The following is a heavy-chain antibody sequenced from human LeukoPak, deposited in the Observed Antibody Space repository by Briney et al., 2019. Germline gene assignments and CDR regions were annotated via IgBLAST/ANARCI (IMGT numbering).Heavy chain of an antibody. CDR3: AREIVLMVYATRRDAFDI. CDR1: GFTISSNS. V-gene: IGHV3-21*01. J-gene: IGHJ3*02. Sequence: GGSLSLTCAASGFTISSNSMNWVRLAQGPGMERVSTISSSSSYIYYADSVKSRFTTTRDNAKNSLYLQMNSLRAEDRAVYYCAREIVLMVYATRRDAFDIWGQGTMVTVSS. CDR2: ISSSSSYI. D-gene: IGHD2-8*01.